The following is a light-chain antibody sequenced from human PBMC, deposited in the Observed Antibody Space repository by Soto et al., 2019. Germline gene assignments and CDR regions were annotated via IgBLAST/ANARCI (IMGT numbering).Light chain of an antibody. CDR1: QSVSSN. Sequence: EIVMTQSPATLSLSPGERATLSCRASQSVSSNLAWYRQKPGQAPTLLIYRTSTRATGIPDRFSGSGSGTDFTLTISSLQSEDFAFYYCQQYNNWPYTFGQGTKLDIK. CDR2: RTS. CDR3: QQYNNWPYT. J-gene: IGKJ2*01. V-gene: IGKV3-15*01.